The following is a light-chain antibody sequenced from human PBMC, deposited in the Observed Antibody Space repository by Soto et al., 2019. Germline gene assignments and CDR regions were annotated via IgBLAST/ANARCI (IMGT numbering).Light chain of an antibody. CDR2: LNSDGSH. J-gene: IGLJ2*01. CDR3: QTWGTGIVV. Sequence: QLVLTQSPSASASLGASVKLTCTLSSGHSSYALAWPQQQPEKGPRYLMKLNSDGSHSKGDGIPDRFSGSSSGAERYLTISGLQSEEEADYYCQTWGTGIVVFGGGTKVTVL. V-gene: IGLV4-69*01. CDR1: SGHSSYA.